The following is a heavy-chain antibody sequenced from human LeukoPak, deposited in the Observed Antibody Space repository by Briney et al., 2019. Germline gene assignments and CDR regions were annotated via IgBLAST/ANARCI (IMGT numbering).Heavy chain of an antibody. CDR3: ARDSVYSCSGGSCENRFDP. V-gene: IGHV4-39*07. CDR2: IYYSGST. J-gene: IGHJ5*02. D-gene: IGHD2-15*01. Sequence: PSETLSLTCTVSGGSISSSSYYWGWIRQPPGKGLEWIGSIYYSGSTYYNPSLKSRVTISVDTSKNQFSLKLSSVTAADTAVYYCARDSVYSCSGGSCENRFDPWGQGTLVTVSS. CDR1: GGSISSSSYY.